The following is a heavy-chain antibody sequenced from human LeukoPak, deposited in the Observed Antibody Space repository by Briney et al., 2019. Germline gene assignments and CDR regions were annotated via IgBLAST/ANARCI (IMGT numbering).Heavy chain of an antibody. Sequence: GGSLRLSCAASGFTFDDYAMHWVRQAPGKGLEWVSLISGDGGSTYYADSVKGRFTISRDNSKNSLYLQVNSLRTEDTALYYCAKDQWSSGCCGMDVWGQGTTVTVSS. CDR2: ISGDGGST. CDR1: GFTFDDYA. D-gene: IGHD6-19*01. J-gene: IGHJ6*02. V-gene: IGHV3-43*02. CDR3: AKDQWSSGCCGMDV.